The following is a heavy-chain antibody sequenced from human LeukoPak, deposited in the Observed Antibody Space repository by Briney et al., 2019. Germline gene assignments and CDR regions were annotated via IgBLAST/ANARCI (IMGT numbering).Heavy chain of an antibody. CDR3: ARRRGNDYVWGSYRSIYYFDY. J-gene: IGHJ4*02. V-gene: IGHV4-34*01. CDR2: INHSGST. Sequence: SETLSLTCAVYGGSFSDYYWSWIRQPPGKGLEWIGEINHSGSTNYNPSLKSRVTISVDTSKNQFSLKLSSVTAADTAVYYCARRRGNDYVWGSYRSIYYFDYWGQGTLVTVSS. CDR1: GGSFSDYY. D-gene: IGHD3-16*02.